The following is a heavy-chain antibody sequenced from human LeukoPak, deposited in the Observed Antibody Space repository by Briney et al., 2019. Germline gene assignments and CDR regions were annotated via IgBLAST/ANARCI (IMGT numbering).Heavy chain of an antibody. CDR2: IKQDGSEK. Sequence: GGSLRLSCAASGLTFSSYWMSWVRQAPGKGLEWVANIKQDGSEKYYVDSVKGRFTISRDNAKSSLYPQMNSLRAEDTAVYYCARYYDFWSGYSETANYFDYWGQGTLVTVSS. V-gene: IGHV3-7*01. CDR3: ARYYDFWSGYSETANYFDY. CDR1: GLTFSSYW. D-gene: IGHD3-3*01. J-gene: IGHJ4*02.